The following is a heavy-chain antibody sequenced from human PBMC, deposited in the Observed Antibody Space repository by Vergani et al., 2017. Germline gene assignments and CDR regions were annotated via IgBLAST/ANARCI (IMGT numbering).Heavy chain of an antibody. CDR1: GCTLSRYS. V-gene: IGHV7-4-1*02. CDR3: ARDPDIVVVPAAPYYYYYYGMDV. Sequence: QVQLVQSGSELKKPGASVKVSCKASGCTLSRYSIYWVRQAPGQGLEWMGWINTNTGNPAYAQGFRGRFVFSLDTSVNTAYLQINNLKSDDTAVYYCARDPDIVVVPAAPYYYYYYGMDVWGQGTTVTVSS. D-gene: IGHD2-2*01. CDR2: INTNTGNP. J-gene: IGHJ6*02.